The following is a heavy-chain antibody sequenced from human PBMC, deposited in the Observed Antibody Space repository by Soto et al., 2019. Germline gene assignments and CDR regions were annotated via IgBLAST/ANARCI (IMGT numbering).Heavy chain of an antibody. V-gene: IGHV3-11*01. CDR2: VSSSDSTV. Sequence: QVHLVESGGGLVKPGGSLRLSCAGSGFTFSEHYISWIRQAPGKGLEWISYVSSSDSTVYYADSVKGRFTISRDNAKNSLYLQMNSLRVEDTAVCYCARDLGYYDSSGYFDYWGQGTLVTVSS. CDR3: ARDLGYYDSSGYFDY. D-gene: IGHD3-22*01. J-gene: IGHJ4*02. CDR1: GFTFSEHY.